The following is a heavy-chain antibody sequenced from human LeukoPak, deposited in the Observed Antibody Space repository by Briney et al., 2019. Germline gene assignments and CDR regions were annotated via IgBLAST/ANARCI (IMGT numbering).Heavy chain of an antibody. CDR1: GFTFSSYW. V-gene: IGHV3-23*01. J-gene: IGHJ4*02. Sequence: GGSLRLSCAASGFTFSSYWMSWVRQAPGKGLEWVSGISGSAGGTFYSDSVRGRFTISRDSPKNTLYLQMNSLRVEDTAVYYCTKDPLDYWGQGTLVTVSS. CDR2: ISGSAGGT. CDR3: TKDPLDY.